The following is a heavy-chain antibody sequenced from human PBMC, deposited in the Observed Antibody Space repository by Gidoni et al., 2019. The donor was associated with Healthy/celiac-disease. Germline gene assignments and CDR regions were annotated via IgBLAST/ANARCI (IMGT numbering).Heavy chain of an antibody. Sequence: EVQLVQSGAEVKQPGESLKISCKGSGYSFTSYWLGWVRQMPGKGLEWMGIIYPGDSDTRYRPSFQGQVTISADKSSSTAYLQWSSLKASDTAMYYCARLLVPAAISFSEYWYFDLWGRGTLVTVSS. D-gene: IGHD2-2*01. CDR1: GYSFTSYW. CDR2: IYPGDSDT. V-gene: IGHV5-51*01. J-gene: IGHJ2*01. CDR3: ARLLVPAAISFSEYWYFDL.